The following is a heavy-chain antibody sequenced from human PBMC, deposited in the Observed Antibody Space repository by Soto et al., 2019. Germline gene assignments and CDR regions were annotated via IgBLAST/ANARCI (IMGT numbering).Heavy chain of an antibody. Sequence: SETLSLTCTVSGGSVSSRSYYWSWIRQAPGKGLEWIGYISTGGSTNHDPSLKSRVTVSVDTSKNQFSLKLSSVTAADTAVYYCATIGIVGATSVDYWGQGILVTVSS. CDR2: ISTGGST. CDR3: ATIGIVGATSVDY. J-gene: IGHJ4*02. D-gene: IGHD1-26*01. CDR1: GGSVSSRSYY. V-gene: IGHV4-61*01.